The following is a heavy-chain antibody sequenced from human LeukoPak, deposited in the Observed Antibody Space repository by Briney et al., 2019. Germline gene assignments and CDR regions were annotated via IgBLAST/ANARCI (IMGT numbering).Heavy chain of an antibody. CDR1: GYTFTGYY. Sequence: ASVKVSCKASGYTFTGYYMHWVRQAPGQGLEWMGWINPNSGGTNYAQKFQGRVTMTRDTSISTAYVELSRLSSDDTAVYYCARGGDGYNWLKAFDIWGQGTMVTVSS. CDR3: ARGGDGYNWLKAFDI. D-gene: IGHD5-24*01. J-gene: IGHJ3*02. V-gene: IGHV1-2*02. CDR2: INPNSGGT.